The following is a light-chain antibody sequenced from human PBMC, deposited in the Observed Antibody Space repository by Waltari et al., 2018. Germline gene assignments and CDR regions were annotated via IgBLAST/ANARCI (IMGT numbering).Light chain of an antibody. CDR3: QQYSTYSLWA. CDR2: KTS. CDR1: QNISWW. J-gene: IGKJ1*01. Sequence: DIQMTQSPSTLSASIRDRVTITCRASQNISWWLAWYQQKPGKAPNLLIYKTSTLQSGVPSRFSGSGSGTEFTLTISSLQPEDFATYYCQQYSTYSLWAFGQGTKVEIK. V-gene: IGKV1-5*03.